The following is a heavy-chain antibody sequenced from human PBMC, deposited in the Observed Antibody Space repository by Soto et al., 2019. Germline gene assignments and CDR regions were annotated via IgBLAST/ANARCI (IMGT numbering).Heavy chain of an antibody. Sequence: GGSLRLSCAASGFDFSTYWMGWVRQAPGKGPEWVANIKEDGSGKHYVDSLKGRFTISRDNAENSLYLQMNSLRVEDTAVYYCARTKGAVAFDMWGQGTMVTVSS. CDR3: ARTKGAVAFDM. J-gene: IGHJ3*02. CDR2: IKEDGSGK. D-gene: IGHD3-16*01. CDR1: GFDFSTYW. V-gene: IGHV3-7*01.